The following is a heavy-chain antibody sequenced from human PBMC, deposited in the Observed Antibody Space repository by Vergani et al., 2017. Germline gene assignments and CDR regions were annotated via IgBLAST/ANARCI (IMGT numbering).Heavy chain of an antibody. Sequence: QVQLVQSGSELKKPGASVKVSCKASGYTFTSYAMNWVRQAPGQGLEWMGWINTNTGNPTYAQGFTGRFVFSLDTSVSTAYLQISSLKAEDTAVYYCARGSPSGFLPYCSSTSCYYNWFDPWGQGTLVTVSS. V-gene: IGHV7-4-1*02. CDR1: GYTFTSYA. D-gene: IGHD2-2*01. J-gene: IGHJ5*02. CDR2: INTNTGNP. CDR3: ARGSPSGFLPYCSSTSCYYNWFDP.